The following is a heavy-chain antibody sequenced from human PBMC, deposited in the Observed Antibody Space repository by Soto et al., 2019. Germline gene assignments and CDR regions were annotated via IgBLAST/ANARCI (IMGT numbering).Heavy chain of an antibody. CDR1: GFSFSDHS. CDR2: ISSSSSFT. D-gene: IGHD3-22*01. CDR3: ATRGLTYDTTGYPDY. J-gene: IGHJ4*02. V-gene: IGHV3-21*02. Sequence: EVQLVASGGGLVKPGGSLRLSCAGSGFSFSDHSMFWVRQAPGKGLEWVSSISSSSSFTWYADSVKGRFTISRDNADNSLYLQMHSLKADDTAVYYCATRGLTYDTTGYPDYWGQGTLVAVSS.